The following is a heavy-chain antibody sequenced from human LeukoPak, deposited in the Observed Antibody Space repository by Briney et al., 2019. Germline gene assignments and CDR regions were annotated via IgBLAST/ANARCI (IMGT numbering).Heavy chain of an antibody. D-gene: IGHD5-12*01. CDR2: IGGSNGIT. J-gene: IGHJ4*02. CDR3: ARNENSGWGYFDY. V-gene: IGHV3-23*01. CDR1: GFTFSSYG. Sequence: GGSLRLSCAASGFTFSSYGMHWVRQAPGKGLEWVSVIGGSNGITFYVGSVKGRFTISRDNSKDTLYLQMNSLRAEDTAVYYCARNENSGWGYFDYWGRGTLVTVSS.